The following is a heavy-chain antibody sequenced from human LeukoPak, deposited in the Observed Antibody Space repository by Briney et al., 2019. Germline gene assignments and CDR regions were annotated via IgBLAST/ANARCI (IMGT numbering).Heavy chain of an antibody. V-gene: IGHV3-48*03. CDR1: GFTFSSYE. Sequence: GGSLRLSCAASGFTFSSYEMNWVRQAPGKGLEWVSYISSSGSTIYYADSVKARFTISRDNAKNSLYLQMNSLRAEDTAVYYCARGGGGSSWSYYYYGMDVWGKGTTVTVSS. CDR3: ARGGGGSSWSYYYYGMDV. CDR2: ISSSGSTI. D-gene: IGHD6-13*01. J-gene: IGHJ6*04.